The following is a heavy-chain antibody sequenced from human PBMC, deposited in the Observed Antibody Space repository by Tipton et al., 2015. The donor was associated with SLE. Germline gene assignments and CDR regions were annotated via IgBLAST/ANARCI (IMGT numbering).Heavy chain of an antibody. CDR2: IYTSGST. J-gene: IGHJ6*03. CDR3: AVCSSPYYVDV. D-gene: IGHD3-16*01. V-gene: IGHV4-61*02. CDR1: GASITSGTYY. Sequence: TLSLTCTVSGASITSGTYYWTWIRQPAGKEPEWIGRIYTSGSTNYTPSLKSRVTMSLNTHKNQFSLQLTSVTAADTAVYYCAVCSSPYYVDVWGKGTTVTVSS.